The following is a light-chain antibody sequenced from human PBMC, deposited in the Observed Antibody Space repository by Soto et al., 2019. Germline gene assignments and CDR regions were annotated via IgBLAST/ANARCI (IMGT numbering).Light chain of an antibody. CDR2: GAS. CDR3: QQYNNWPRT. J-gene: IGKJ4*01. V-gene: IGKV3-20*01. CDR1: QSVSSNS. Sequence: EIVLTQSPGTLSLSPGERATLSCRASQSVSSNSLAWYQQKRGQAPRLLIHGASSRATGIPDRFSGSGSGTDFTLTISRLEPEDFAVYYCQQYNNWPRTFGGGTKVEIK.